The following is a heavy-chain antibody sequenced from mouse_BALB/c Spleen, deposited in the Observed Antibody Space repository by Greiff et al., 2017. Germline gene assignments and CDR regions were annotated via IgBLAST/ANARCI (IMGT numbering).Heavy chain of an antibody. CDR2: ISSGGST. CDR1: GFTFSSYA. V-gene: IGHV5-6-5*01. D-gene: IGHD2-1*01. Sequence: EVQRVESGGGLVKPGGSLKLSCAASGFTFSSYAMSWVRQTPEKRLEWVASISSGGSTYYPDSVKGRFTISRDNARNILYLQMSSLRSEDTAMYYCARGYGNYFAYWGQGTLVTVSA. CDR3: ARGYGNYFAY. J-gene: IGHJ3*01.